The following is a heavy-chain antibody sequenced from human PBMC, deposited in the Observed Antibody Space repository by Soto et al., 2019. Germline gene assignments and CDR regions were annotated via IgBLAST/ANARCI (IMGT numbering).Heavy chain of an antibody. CDR2: IIPIFGTA. D-gene: IGHD6-19*01. Sequence: QVQLVQSGAEVKKPGSSVKVSCKASGGTFSSYAISWVRQAPGQGLEWMGGIIPIFGTANYAQKFQGRVTITADESTSTAYMELSSRRSEDTDVYYCARTCLRAVAGTSEDNPYYYYGMDVWGQGTTVTVSS. J-gene: IGHJ6*02. CDR3: ARTCLRAVAGTSEDNPYYYYGMDV. CDR1: GGTFSSYA. V-gene: IGHV1-69*12.